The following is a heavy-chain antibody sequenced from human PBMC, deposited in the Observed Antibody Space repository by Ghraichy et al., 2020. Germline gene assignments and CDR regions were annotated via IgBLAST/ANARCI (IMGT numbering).Heavy chain of an antibody. J-gene: IGHJ6*02. CDR2: IISKAYGGAK. V-gene: IGHV3-49*03. Sequence: GQSLNISCTGSGFSLGDYSVNWFSQAQGKGLEWIGLIISKAYGGAKEYAASVKGRFTISRDDSRSIAYMQMNSLKTEDTAVYYCTRDLNYYDRSEMGYYYYGMDVWGQGTTVTVSS. CDR3: TRDLNYYDRSEMGYYYYGMDV. CDR1: GFSLGDYS. D-gene: IGHD3-22*01.